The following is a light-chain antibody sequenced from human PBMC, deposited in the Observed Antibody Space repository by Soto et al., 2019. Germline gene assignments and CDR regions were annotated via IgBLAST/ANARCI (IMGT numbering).Light chain of an antibody. Sequence: ENELRQSPGTMCLSPGERAALSCRASQSISNIYLAWYQQKPGQAPRLLIYGASSRATGIPDRFSGSGSGTDFTLTISRLEPEDFAVYYCQQYGSSPVTFGGGTKVEIK. V-gene: IGKV3-20*01. CDR3: QQYGSSPVT. CDR2: GAS. CDR1: QSISNIY. J-gene: IGKJ4*01.